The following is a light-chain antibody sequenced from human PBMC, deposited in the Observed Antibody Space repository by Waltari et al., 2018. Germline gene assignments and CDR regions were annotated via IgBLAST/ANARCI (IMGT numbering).Light chain of an antibody. CDR1: SSHIGDYNF. V-gene: IGLV2-8*01. CDR2: EVS. J-gene: IGLJ2*01. Sequence: QSALTQPPSASGSPGQSVTIPCTGPSSHIGDYNFVSWYQQHPGKAPKLMIYEVSKRPAGVPDPFSGSKSGYTASLTVSGLQAEDEAEYYCSSYGGRNNLIFGGGTKLTVL. CDR3: SSYGGRNNLI.